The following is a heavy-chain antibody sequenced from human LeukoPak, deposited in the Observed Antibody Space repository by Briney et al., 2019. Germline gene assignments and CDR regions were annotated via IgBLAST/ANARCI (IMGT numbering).Heavy chain of an antibody. V-gene: IGHV4-39*01. J-gene: IGHJ4*02. CDR2: IYYTGSS. Sequence: SETLSLTCAVSGGSVNSSTYYWGWIRQPPGKGLEWIGNIYYTGSSYYNPSLKSRVTMSVDTSKNQFSLKMNSVTAADTAVYYCARLSKGRYFDYIFDFWGQGTLLTVSS. CDR1: GGSVNSSTYY. D-gene: IGHD3-9*01. CDR3: ARLSKGRYFDYIFDF.